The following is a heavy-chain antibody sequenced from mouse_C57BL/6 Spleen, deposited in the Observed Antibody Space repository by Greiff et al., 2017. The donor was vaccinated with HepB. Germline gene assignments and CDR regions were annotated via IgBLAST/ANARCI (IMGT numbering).Heavy chain of an antibody. CDR3: ERGEDYYGSSSY. V-gene: IGHV1-80*01. D-gene: IGHD1-1*01. J-gene: IGHJ4*01. CDR2: IYPGDGDT. Sequence: VQLQQSGAELVKPGASVKISCKASGYAFSSYWMNWVKQRPGTGLEWIGQIYPGDGDTNYNGKVKVKATLTADKSSSTDYMQLSSLTSEDSAVYSCERGEDYYGSSSYWGQGTTVTGSS. CDR1: GYAFSSYW.